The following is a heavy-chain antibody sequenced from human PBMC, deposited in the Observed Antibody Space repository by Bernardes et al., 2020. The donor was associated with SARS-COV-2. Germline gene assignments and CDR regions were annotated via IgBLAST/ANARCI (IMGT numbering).Heavy chain of an antibody. CDR1: GYTFTGYY. D-gene: IGHD3-10*01. J-gene: IGHJ6*02. CDR2: INPNSGGT. CDR3: AIWFGEKDYYYYGMDV. Sequence: ASVKVSCKASGYTFTGYYMHWVRQAPGQGLEWMGWINPNSGGTNYAQKFQGWVTTTRDTSISTAYMELSRLRSDDTAVYYCAIWFGEKDYYYYGMDVWGQGTTVTVSS. V-gene: IGHV1-2*04.